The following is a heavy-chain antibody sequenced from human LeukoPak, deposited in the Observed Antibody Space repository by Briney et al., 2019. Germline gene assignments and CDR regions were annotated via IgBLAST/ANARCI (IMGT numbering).Heavy chain of an antibody. Sequence: PGGSLRLSCVASGFTFSDYYMSWIRQAPGKGLEWVSSISSISSTIYYADSVKGRFTISRDNAKNSLYLQMNSLRAEDTAVYYCAKLAKYFYGSETYYFFEHWGQGTPVTASS. J-gene: IGHJ4*02. V-gene: IGHV3-11*04. D-gene: IGHD3-10*01. CDR3: AKLAKYFYGSETYYFFEH. CDR2: ISSISSTI. CDR1: GFTFSDYY.